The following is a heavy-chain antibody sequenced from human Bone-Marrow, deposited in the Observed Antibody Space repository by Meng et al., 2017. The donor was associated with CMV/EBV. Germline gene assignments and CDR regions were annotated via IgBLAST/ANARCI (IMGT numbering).Heavy chain of an antibody. CDR2: ISSSGSTI. Sequence: GESLKISCAASGFTFSSYEMNWVRQAPGKGLEWVSYISSSGSTIYYADSVKGRFTISRDNAKNSLYLQMNSRRAEDTAVYYCASQAGVYDFWSGPYYYGMDVWGQGTTVTLSS. CDR3: ASQAGVYDFWSGPYYYGMDV. D-gene: IGHD3-3*01. J-gene: IGHJ6*02. CDR1: GFTFSSYE. V-gene: IGHV3-48*03.